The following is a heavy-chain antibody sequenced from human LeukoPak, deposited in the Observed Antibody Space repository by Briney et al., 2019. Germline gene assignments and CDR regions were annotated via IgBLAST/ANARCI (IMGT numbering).Heavy chain of an antibody. CDR2: IYSSGST. Sequence: SETLSLTCTVSGGSISSYYWSWIRQPPGKGLEWIGYIYSSGSTNYNPSLKSRVTISVDTSKNQFSLKLSSVTAADTAVYYCATTGYSSSWYPPDYWGQGTLVTVSS. CDR1: GGSISSYY. V-gene: IGHV4-59*08. CDR3: ATTGYSSSWYPPDY. D-gene: IGHD6-13*01. J-gene: IGHJ4*02.